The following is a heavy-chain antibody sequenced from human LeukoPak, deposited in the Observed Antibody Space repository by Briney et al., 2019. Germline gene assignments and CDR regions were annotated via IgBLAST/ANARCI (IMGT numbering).Heavy chain of an antibody. V-gene: IGHV3-48*03. J-gene: IGHJ4*02. CDR2: ISSSGRTI. Sequence: GGSLRLSCAASGFTLSNYEMNWVRQAPGEGLEWVSYISSSGRTIYYADSVKGRFTISRDNAKNSLYLQMNSLRAEDTAVYYCAREGISSSDPFDYWGQGTLVTVSS. D-gene: IGHD2-15*01. CDR3: AREGISSSDPFDY. CDR1: GFTLSNYE.